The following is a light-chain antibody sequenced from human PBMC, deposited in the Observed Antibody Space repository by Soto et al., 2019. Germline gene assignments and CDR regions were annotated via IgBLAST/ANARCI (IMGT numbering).Light chain of an antibody. J-gene: IGKJ3*01. CDR1: QGISSY. Sequence: IRMTQSPSSLSASPGDRVTITCRASQGISSYLAWYQQKPGKAPKLPIYAASSLQSGVPSRFSGSGSGTDFTLTISSLQPEDFATYYCQESYSTPAVTFGPGTKVDL. CDR2: AAS. CDR3: QESYSTPAVT. V-gene: IGKV1-39*01.